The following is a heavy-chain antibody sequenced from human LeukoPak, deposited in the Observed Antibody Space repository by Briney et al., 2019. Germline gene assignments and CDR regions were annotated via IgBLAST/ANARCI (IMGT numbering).Heavy chain of an antibody. J-gene: IGHJ5*01. CDR1: GFTFTRYW. CDR2: IEQYGSQQ. Sequence: GGSLRLSCATSGFTFTRYWMAWVRQAPGKGLEGVAHIEQYGSQQYYLDSVEGRFTISRDNAKNSLYLQMNSLRAEDTALYYCAKDMGILGSGWFVYWGQGTLVTVSS. V-gene: IGHV3-7*03. D-gene: IGHD6-13*01. CDR3: AKDMGILGSGWFVY.